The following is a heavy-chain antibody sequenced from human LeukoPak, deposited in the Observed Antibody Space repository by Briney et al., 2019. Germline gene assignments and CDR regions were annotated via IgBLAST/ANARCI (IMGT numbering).Heavy chain of an antibody. Sequence: ASVKVSCKASGYTFTNYGFSWVRQAPGQGLEWMGGIIPIFGTANYAQKFQGRVTITADESTSTAYMELSSLRSEDTAVYYCARADFWSGYSGWFDPWGQGTLVTVSS. CDR3: ARADFWSGYSGWFDP. CDR2: IIPIFGTA. D-gene: IGHD3-3*01. J-gene: IGHJ5*02. CDR1: GYTFTNYG. V-gene: IGHV1-69*13.